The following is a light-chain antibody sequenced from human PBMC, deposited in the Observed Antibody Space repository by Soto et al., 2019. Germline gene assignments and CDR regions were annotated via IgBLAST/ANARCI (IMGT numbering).Light chain of an antibody. Sequence: QSALTQPPSASGSPGQSVTISCTGTSSDVGAYNYVSWYQQHAGKAPKLVIYEVTKRPSGVPDRFSGSKSANTASLTVSGLQAEDEADYYCSSYTISSTYVVFGGGTKLTVL. J-gene: IGLJ2*01. CDR2: EVT. CDR3: SSYTISSTYVV. CDR1: SSDVGAYNY. V-gene: IGLV2-8*01.